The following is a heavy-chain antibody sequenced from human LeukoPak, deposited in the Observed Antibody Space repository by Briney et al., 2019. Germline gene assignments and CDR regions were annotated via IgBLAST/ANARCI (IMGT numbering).Heavy chain of an antibody. J-gene: IGHJ4*02. D-gene: IGHD4-17*01. V-gene: IGHV3-11*01. CDR3: VRAALAVDDYGDSGAFDYFDY. Sequence: GGSLRLSCAASGFSFGDYYMSWIRQAPGKGLELVSYISGAGSIIYNIDSVKGRFTISRDNSKKSLYLQMSSLRVEDAAIYYCVRAALAVDDYGDSGAFDYFDYWGQGILVTVSS. CDR2: ISGAGSII. CDR1: GFSFGDYY.